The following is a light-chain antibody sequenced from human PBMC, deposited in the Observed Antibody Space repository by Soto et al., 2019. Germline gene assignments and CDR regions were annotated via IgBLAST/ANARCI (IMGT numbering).Light chain of an antibody. J-gene: IGKJ4*01. Sequence: EIVMTQSPATLSVSPGERATLSCRASQSVSSNLAWYQQKPGQAPRLLIYGASTRATGIPARFSGSGSGTEFTITISSLQSEDFAVYYCQHRTFGGGTKVEIK. CDR2: GAS. CDR1: QSVSSN. V-gene: IGKV3-15*01. CDR3: QHRT.